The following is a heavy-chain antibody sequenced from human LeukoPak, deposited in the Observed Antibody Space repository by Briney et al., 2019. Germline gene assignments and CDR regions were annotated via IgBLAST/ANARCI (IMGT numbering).Heavy chain of an antibody. V-gene: IGHV4-4*07. CDR3: ATYGGDSVSYYYHMDV. J-gene: IGHJ6*03. CDR1: GGSISSYY. D-gene: IGHD2-21*02. Sequence: SETLSLTCTVSGGSISSYYWSWIRQPAGKGLEWIGRIYTSGSTNYNPSLKSRVTMSVDTSKNQFSLKLSSVTAADTAVYYCATYGGDSVSYYYHMDVWGTGTTVTVSS. CDR2: IYTSGST.